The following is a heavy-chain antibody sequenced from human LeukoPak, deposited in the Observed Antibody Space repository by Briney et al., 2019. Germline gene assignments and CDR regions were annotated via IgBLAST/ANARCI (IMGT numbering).Heavy chain of an antibody. J-gene: IGHJ6*02. CDR2: INPSGGST. V-gene: IGHV1-46*01. D-gene: IGHD1-7*01. CDR1: GYTFTSYC. CDR3: ATIARPKYYYYYGMDV. Sequence: ASVKVSCKASGYTFTSYCMHWVRQAPGQGLEWMGIINPSGGSTSYAQKFQGRVTMTRDTSISTAYMELSSLRSEDTAVYYCATIARPKYYYYYGMDVWGQGTTVTVSS.